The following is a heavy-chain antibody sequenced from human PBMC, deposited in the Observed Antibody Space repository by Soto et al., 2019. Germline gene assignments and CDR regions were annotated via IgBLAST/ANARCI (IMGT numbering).Heavy chain of an antibody. Sequence: ASVKVSCKASGGTFSSYAISWVRQAPGQGLEWMGGIIPIFGTANYAQKFQGRVTITADKSTSTAYMELSSLRSEDTAVYYCARTLAAHADNWFDPWGQGTLVTVSS. CDR1: GGTFSSYA. D-gene: IGHD6-6*01. CDR2: IIPIFGTA. J-gene: IGHJ5*02. V-gene: IGHV1-69*06. CDR3: ARTLAAHADNWFDP.